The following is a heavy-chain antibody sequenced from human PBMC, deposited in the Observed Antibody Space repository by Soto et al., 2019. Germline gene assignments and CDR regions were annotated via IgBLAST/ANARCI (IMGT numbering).Heavy chain of an antibody. D-gene: IGHD6-6*01. CDR1: GDSVSSNSAA. Sequence: SQTLSLTCVISGDSVSSNSAAWNWIRQSPSRGLEWLGRTYYRSKWYNDYAVSVKSRITINPDTSKNQFSLQLNSVTPEDAAVYYCARGKYSRYAFDIWGQGTMVTVSS. CDR2: TYYRSKWYN. CDR3: ARGKYSRYAFDI. J-gene: IGHJ3*02. V-gene: IGHV6-1*01.